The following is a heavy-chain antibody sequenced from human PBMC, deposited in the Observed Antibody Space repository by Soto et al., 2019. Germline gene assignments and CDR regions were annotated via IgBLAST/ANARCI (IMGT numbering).Heavy chain of an antibody. CDR3: AKDQENYYDSSGYYPDAFDI. Sequence: GGSLRLSCAASGFTFSSYAMSWVRQAPGKGLEWVSAISGSGGSTYYADSVKGRFTISRDNSKNTLYLQMNSLRAEETAVYYCAKDQENYYDSSGYYPDAFDIWGQGTMVTVSS. D-gene: IGHD3-22*01. CDR1: GFTFSSYA. V-gene: IGHV3-23*01. CDR2: ISGSGGST. J-gene: IGHJ3*02.